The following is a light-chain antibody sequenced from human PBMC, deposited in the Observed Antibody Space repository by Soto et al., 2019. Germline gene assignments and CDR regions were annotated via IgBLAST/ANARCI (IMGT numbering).Light chain of an antibody. Sequence: DIQMTQSPSTLSASVGDRVPISCRASQSVSAWLAWYQQKPGKAPKLLISDASSLKSGVPSRFSGSGYGTEFTLTISSLQPEDFATYYCQQSNRYPITFGQGTRLEIK. J-gene: IGKJ5*01. CDR2: DAS. V-gene: IGKV1-5*01. CDR1: QSVSAW. CDR3: QQSNRYPIT.